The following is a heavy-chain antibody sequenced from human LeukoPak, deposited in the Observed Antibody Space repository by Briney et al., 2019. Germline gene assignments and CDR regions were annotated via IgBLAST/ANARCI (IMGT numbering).Heavy chain of an antibody. V-gene: IGHV3-53*05. Sequence: GGSLRLSCAASGVTVSNNFMLWVRQAPGKGLEWVSLIYSGGDTHYADSVKGRFTISRDNSKNTLYLQMGSLRAEDKAVYYCARVNGSGSYYDYWGQGTLVTVSS. CDR3: ARVNGSGSYYDY. J-gene: IGHJ4*02. D-gene: IGHD3-10*01. CDR1: GVTVSNNF. CDR2: IYSGGDT.